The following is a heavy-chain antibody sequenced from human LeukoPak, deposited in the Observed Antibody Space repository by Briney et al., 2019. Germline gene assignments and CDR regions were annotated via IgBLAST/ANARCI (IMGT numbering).Heavy chain of an antibody. CDR1: GYTFTGYY. D-gene: IGHD2-15*01. CDR2: INPNSGGT. Sequence: ASVKVSCKASGYTFTGYYMHWVRQAPGQGLEWMGWINPNSGGTNYAQKFQGRVTMTRDTSISTAYMELSRLRSDDTAVYYCARDSSWVVAARPPLGYWGQGTLVTVSS. CDR3: ARDSSWVVAARPPLGY. V-gene: IGHV1-2*02. J-gene: IGHJ4*02.